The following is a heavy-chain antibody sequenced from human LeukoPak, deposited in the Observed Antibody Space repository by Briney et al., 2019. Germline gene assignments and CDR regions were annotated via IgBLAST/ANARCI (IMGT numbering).Heavy chain of an antibody. CDR2: ISGSGGST. Sequence: PGGSLRLSCAASGFTFSSYAMSWVRQAPGKGLEWVSAISGSGGSTYYADSVKGRFTISRDNSKNTLYLQMNGLRAEDTAVYYCAKGYRAAAAGSSPFDYWGQGTLVTVSS. D-gene: IGHD6-13*01. CDR3: AKGYRAAAAGSSPFDY. V-gene: IGHV3-23*01. CDR1: GFTFSSYA. J-gene: IGHJ4*02.